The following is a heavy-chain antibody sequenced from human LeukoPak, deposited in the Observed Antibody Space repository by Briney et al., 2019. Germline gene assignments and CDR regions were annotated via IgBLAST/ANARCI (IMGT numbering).Heavy chain of an antibody. CDR2: MNPNSGNT. D-gene: IGHD5-12*01. CDR1: GYTFTSYD. Sequence: ASVKASCKASGYTFTSYDINWVRQATGQGLEWMGWMNPNSGNTDYAQKFQGRVTLTRNASISTAYMELSSLRSEDTAVYYCARGVATDFWGQGTLVTVSS. CDR3: ARGVATDF. J-gene: IGHJ4*02. V-gene: IGHV1-8*03.